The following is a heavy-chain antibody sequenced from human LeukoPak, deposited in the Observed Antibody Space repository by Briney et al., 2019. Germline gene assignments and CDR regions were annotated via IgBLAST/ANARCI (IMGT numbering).Heavy chain of an antibody. D-gene: IGHD6-13*01. V-gene: IGHV3-7*01. CDR1: AFTFSNYW. Sequence: PGGSLRLSCAASAFTFSNYWMNWVRQAPGKGLEWVASIKQDGSEKYYVDSVKGRFTISRDNAKNSLYLQMNTLRADDTAVYYCLRDRGYSTCDCWGQGTLVTVSS. CDR3: LRDRGYSTCDC. J-gene: IGHJ4*02. CDR2: IKQDGSEK.